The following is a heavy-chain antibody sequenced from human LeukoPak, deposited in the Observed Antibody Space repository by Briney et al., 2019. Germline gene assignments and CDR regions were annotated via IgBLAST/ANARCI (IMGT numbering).Heavy chain of an antibody. D-gene: IGHD3-3*01. CDR1: GGSISSGGYY. CDR3: ASSITIFGVVILHDAFDI. CDR2: IYYSGST. J-gene: IGHJ3*02. V-gene: IGHV4-30-4*08. Sequence: SETLSLTCAVSGGSISSGGYYWSWIRQHPGKGLEWIGYIYYSGSTYYNPSLKSRVTISVDTSKNQFSLKLSSVTAADTAVYYCASSITIFGVVILHDAFDIWGQGTMVTVSS.